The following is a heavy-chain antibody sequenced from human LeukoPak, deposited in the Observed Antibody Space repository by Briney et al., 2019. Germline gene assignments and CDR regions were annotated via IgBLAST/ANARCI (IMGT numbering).Heavy chain of an antibody. J-gene: IGHJ4*02. Sequence: TGGSLRLSCAASGFTFSSYAMSWVRQAPGKGLEWVSAISGSGGSTYYAGSVKGRFTISRDNSKNTLYLQMNSLRAEDTAVYYCAKGGYSYGYSRYFDYWGQGTLVTVSS. CDR2: ISGSGGST. CDR3: AKGGYSYGYSRYFDY. V-gene: IGHV3-23*01. D-gene: IGHD5-18*01. CDR1: GFTFSSYA.